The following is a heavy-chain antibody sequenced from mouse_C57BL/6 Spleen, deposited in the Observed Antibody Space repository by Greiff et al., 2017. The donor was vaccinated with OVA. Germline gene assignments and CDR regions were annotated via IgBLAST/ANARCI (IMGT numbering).Heavy chain of an antibody. D-gene: IGHD1-1*01. CDR3: ARQYYGSSYGFAY. Sequence: DVKLQESGGGLVKPGGSLKLSCAASGFTFSDYGMHWVRQAPEKGLEWVAYISSGSSTIYYADTVKGRFTISRDNAKNTLFLQMTSLRSEDTAMYYCARQYYGSSYGFAYWGQGTLVTVSA. CDR2: ISSGSSTI. J-gene: IGHJ3*01. CDR1: GFTFSDYG. V-gene: IGHV5-17*01.